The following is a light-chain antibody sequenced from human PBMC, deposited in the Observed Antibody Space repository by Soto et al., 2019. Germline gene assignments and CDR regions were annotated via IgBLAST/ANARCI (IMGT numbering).Light chain of an antibody. V-gene: IGKV3-15*01. CDR3: QQYNNWPRT. J-gene: IGKJ1*01. Sequence: EIVMTQSRSTLSVSPGERASLSCRASQSVSSNLAWYQQKPGQAPRLLIYGASTRATGIPARFSGSGSGTELTLTISSLQSEDFAVYYCQQYNNWPRTFGQGTKVEIK. CDR1: QSVSSN. CDR2: GAS.